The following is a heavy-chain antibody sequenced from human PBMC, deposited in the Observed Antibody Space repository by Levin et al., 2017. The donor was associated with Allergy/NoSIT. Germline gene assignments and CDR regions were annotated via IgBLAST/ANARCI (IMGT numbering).Heavy chain of an antibody. CDR3: AHRRGVRVTAQTRGASGWFDP. CDR2: IYWDDDK. D-gene: IGHD1-14*01. Sequence: SGPTLVKPTQTLTLTCTFSGFSLSTSGVGVGWIRQPPGKALEWLALIYWDDDKRYSPSLKSRRTITKDTSKNQVVLTMTNMDPVDTATYYCAHRRGVRVTAQTRGASGWFDPWGQGTLVTVSS. V-gene: IGHV2-5*02. J-gene: IGHJ5*02. CDR1: GFSLSTSGVG.